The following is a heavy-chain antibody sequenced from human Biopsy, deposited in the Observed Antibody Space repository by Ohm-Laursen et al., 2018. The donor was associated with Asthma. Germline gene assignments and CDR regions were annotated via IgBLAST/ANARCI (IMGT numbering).Heavy chain of an antibody. CDR1: GGTFSTFG. CDR3: ARDYDGDYVQRHLPLAY. J-gene: IGHJ4*02. V-gene: IGHV1-69*13. D-gene: IGHD4-17*01. Sequence: SVKVSCKAPGGTFSTFGISWVRQAPGQGLEWMGRIIPFYGTATYAQNFQGRLTLTADESTGTAYMELSSLRSEDTAVYFCARDYDGDYVQRHLPLAYWGQGTLVTVSS. CDR2: IIPFYGTA.